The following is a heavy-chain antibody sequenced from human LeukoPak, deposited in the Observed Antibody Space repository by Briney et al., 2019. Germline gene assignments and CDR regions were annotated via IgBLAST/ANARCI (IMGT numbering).Heavy chain of an antibody. CDR2: ISDSGGYT. V-gene: IGHV3-23*01. CDR1: GLTFRTYA. Sequence: PGGSLRLSCAASGLTFRTYAMSWVRQAPGKGLEWVSSISDSGGYTFYADSVKGRFAISRDNSKNTVYLQMNSLRAEDTALYYCAREREDSYYFDYWGQGTLVTVSS. J-gene: IGHJ4*02. CDR3: AREREDSYYFDY. D-gene: IGHD5-18*01.